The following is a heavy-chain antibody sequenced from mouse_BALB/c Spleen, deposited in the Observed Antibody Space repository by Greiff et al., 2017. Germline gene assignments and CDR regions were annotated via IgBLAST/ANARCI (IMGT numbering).Heavy chain of an antibody. CDR3: NAGVDYYDSSAY. CDR2: FDPENGDT. Sequence: VQLQQSGAELVRPGASVKLSCTASGFNIKDYYMHWVKQRPEQGLEWIGWFDPENGDTEYAPKFQGKATMTADTSSNTAYLQLSSLTSEDTAVYYCNAGVDYYDSSAYWGQGTLVTVSA. V-gene: IGHV14-4*02. J-gene: IGHJ3*01. CDR1: GFNIKDYY. D-gene: IGHD1-1*01.